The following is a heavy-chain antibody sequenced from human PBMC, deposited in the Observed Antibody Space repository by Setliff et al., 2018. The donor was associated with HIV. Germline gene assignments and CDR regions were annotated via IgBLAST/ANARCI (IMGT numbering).Heavy chain of an antibody. Sequence: SETLSLTCAVYGGSFSGYYWSWIRQPPGKGLEWIGEINHSGSTNYNPSLKSRVTISVDTSKNQFSLKLSSVTAADTAVFYCAREYSGSGINFNPLTWGQGTLVTAPQ. J-gene: IGHJ5*02. CDR1: GGSFSGYY. D-gene: IGHD3-10*01. CDR3: AREYSGSGINFNPLT. CDR2: INHSGST. V-gene: IGHV4-34*01.